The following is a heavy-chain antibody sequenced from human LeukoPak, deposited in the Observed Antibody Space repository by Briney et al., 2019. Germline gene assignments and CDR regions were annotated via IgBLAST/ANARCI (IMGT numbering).Heavy chain of an antibody. D-gene: IGHD2-21*02. V-gene: IGHV1-69*01. J-gene: IGHJ6*02. CDR3: AREGLTISCGGDCRDYYGMDV. CDR1: GGTFSSYA. CDR2: IIPIFGTA. Sequence: GASVKVSCKASGGTFSSYAISWVRQAPGQGLEWMGGIIPIFGTANYAQKFQGRVTITADESTSTAYMELSSLRSEDTAVYYCAREGLTISCGGDCRDYYGMDVWGQGTTVTVSS.